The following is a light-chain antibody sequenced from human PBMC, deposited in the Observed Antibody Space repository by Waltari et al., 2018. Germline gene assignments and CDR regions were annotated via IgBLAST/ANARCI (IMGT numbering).Light chain of an antibody. Sequence: EIVLTQSPGTLSLSPGERATLSRRASQTASSSYLAWYQQKPGQAPRLLIYNASNRTTGIPDRFIGSGSGTDFTLTISRLEPEDSAVYYCQQYGSTPLFTFGPGTKVDIK. CDR1: QTASSSY. CDR2: NAS. J-gene: IGKJ3*01. V-gene: IGKV3-20*01. CDR3: QQYGSTPLFT.